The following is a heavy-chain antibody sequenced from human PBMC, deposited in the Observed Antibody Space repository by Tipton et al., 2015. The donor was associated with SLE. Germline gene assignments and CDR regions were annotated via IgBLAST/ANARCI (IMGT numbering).Heavy chain of an antibody. CDR1: GGSISSYY. J-gene: IGHJ1*01. V-gene: IGHV4-59*01. D-gene: IGHD2-8*01. Sequence: LRLSCTVSGGSISSYYWSWIRQPPGKGLEWIGYIYYSGSTNYNPSLKSRVTISVDTSKNQFSLKLSSVTAADTAVYYCAGLMVYAMGFQHWGQGTLVTVSS. CDR2: IYYSGST. CDR3: AGLMVYAMGFQH.